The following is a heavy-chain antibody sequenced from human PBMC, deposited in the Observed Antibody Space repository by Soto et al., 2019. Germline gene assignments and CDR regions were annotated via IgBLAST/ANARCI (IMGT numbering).Heavy chain of an antibody. V-gene: IGHV4-4*09. D-gene: IGHD3-22*01. CDR3: ARGSYYYDSSGYYHY. Sequence: PSEKLSLTCTVSDDSSRNYTWRSIRQPPGKSMEWIDYIHSNGGTSQHPSHKRRVTISVDTSKKQFSLKLCSVTAADTAVYYFARGSYYYDSSGYYHYWGQGTLVIVTS. CDR1: DDSSRNYT. J-gene: IGHJ4*02. CDR2: IHSNGGT.